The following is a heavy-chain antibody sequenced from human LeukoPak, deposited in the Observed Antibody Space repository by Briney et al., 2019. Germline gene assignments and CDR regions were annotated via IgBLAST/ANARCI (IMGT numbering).Heavy chain of an antibody. Sequence: SSETLSLTCTVSGGSISSYYWNWIRQPPGKGLEWIGYIYYSGSTNYNPSLKSRVTISVDTSKNQFFLKLSSVTAADTAVYYCARDVGATPGYFDYWGQGTLVTVSS. V-gene: IGHV4-59*01. D-gene: IGHD1-26*01. J-gene: IGHJ4*02. CDR1: GGSISSYY. CDR2: IYYSGST. CDR3: ARDVGATPGYFDY.